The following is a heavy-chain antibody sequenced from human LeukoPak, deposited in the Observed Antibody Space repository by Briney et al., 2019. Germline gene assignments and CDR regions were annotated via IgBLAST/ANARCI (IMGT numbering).Heavy chain of an antibody. Sequence: GGSLRLSCAASGFTFSSYGMHWVRQAPGKGLEWVAVISYDGSNKYYADSVKGRFTISRDNSKNTLYLQMNSLRAEDTAVYYCAKVTTHEGYYHYMDVWGKGTTVTVSS. CDR2: ISYDGSNK. CDR3: AKVTTHEGYYHYMDV. D-gene: IGHD3-3*01. V-gene: IGHV3-30*18. J-gene: IGHJ6*03. CDR1: GFTFSSYG.